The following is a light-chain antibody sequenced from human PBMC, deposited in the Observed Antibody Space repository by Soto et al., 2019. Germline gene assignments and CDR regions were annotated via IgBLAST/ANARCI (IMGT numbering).Light chain of an antibody. CDR2: AAS. CDR1: QSISSW. Sequence: IQITQSPSTLSEPVVARVTITGQASQSISSWLAWYQKKPGKDPKLLIFAASSLQSGVPSRFSGSRSGPDFTLTISSLQTEDFATYYCQQRYSSTPTFGPGTKVDIK. CDR3: QQRYSSTPT. V-gene: IGKV1-39*01. J-gene: IGKJ1*01.